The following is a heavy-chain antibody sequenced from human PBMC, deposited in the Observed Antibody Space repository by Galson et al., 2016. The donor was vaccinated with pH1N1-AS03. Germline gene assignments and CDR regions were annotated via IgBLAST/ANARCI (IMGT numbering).Heavy chain of an antibody. D-gene: IGHD6-19*01. Sequence: QSGAEVTKPGESLKISCKASAYTFANYWIVWVRQMPGKGLEWMGIMYPANFDTRYSPSFQGHVTISADTSINTAYLQWSSLRASGTAMYYCARRISVTGREFDSWGQGTLVTVSS. J-gene: IGHJ5*01. CDR2: MYPANFDT. V-gene: IGHV5-51*01. CDR3: ARRISVTGREFDS. CDR1: AYTFANYW.